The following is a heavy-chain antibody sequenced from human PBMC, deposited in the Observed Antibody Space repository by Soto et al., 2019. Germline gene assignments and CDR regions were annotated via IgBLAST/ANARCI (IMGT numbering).Heavy chain of an antibody. CDR2: ISYDGSNK. CDR3: AKGQNFDWLFFDY. D-gene: IGHD3-9*01. Sequence: QVQLVESGGGVVQPGRSLRLSCAASGFTFSSYGMHWVRQAPGKGLEGVAVISYDGSNKYYADSVKGRFTISRDNSKNTRYLQMNSLRAEDTAVYYCAKGQNFDWLFFDYWGQGTLVTVSS. V-gene: IGHV3-30*18. CDR1: GFTFSSYG. J-gene: IGHJ4*02.